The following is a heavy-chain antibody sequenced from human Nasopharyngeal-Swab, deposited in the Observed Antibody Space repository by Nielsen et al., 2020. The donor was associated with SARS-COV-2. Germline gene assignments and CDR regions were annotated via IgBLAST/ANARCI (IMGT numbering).Heavy chain of an antibody. D-gene: IGHD6-19*01. V-gene: IGHV3-21*06. Sequence: GGSLRLSCAASGFTFSSYSLKWVRQAPGKGLEWVSTATTSESFKYYADSVKGRFTVSRDNAMNSLYLQMNSLRVEDTAVYYCARGQWLGTGYYFDYWGQGTLVTVSS. J-gene: IGHJ4*02. CDR1: GFTFSSYS. CDR2: ATTSESFK. CDR3: ARGQWLGTGYYFDY.